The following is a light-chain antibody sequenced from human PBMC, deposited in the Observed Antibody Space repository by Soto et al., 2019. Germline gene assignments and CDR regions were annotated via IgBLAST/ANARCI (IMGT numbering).Light chain of an antibody. Sequence: QSALTQPRSVSGSPGQSVTISCTGTSSDVGAYNYVSWYQQHPGKAPKLMIYDVSERPSGVPDRFSGSKSANTASLTISGLQAEDEAVYYCYSYAGTYTVFGGGTKLTVL. V-gene: IGLV2-11*01. CDR3: YSYAGTYTV. J-gene: IGLJ2*01. CDR2: DVS. CDR1: SSDVGAYNY.